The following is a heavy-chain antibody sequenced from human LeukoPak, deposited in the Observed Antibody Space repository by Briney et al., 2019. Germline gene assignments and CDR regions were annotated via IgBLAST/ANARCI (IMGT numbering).Heavy chain of an antibody. CDR1: GFTVSSNY. CDR2: IYSGGST. V-gene: IGHV3-53*01. D-gene: IGHD4-17*01. J-gene: IGHJ4*02. CDR3: ARTHPFYGDYADY. Sequence: PGGSLRLSCAASGFTVSSNYMSWVRQAPGKGLEWVSVIYSGGSTYYADSVKGRFTISRDNSKNTLYLQMNSLRAEDTAVYYCARTHPFYGDYADYWGQGTLVTVSS.